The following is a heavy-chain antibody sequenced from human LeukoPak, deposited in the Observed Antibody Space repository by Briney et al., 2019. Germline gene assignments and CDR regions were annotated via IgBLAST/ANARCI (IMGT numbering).Heavy chain of an antibody. CDR2: ISYDGSSK. D-gene: IGHD2/OR15-2a*01. Sequence: GGSLRLSCAASGFTFSSYGMHWVRQAPGKGLEWVAVISYDGSSKYYIDSVKGRFTISRDNTKNTLFLQMNSLRAEDTAVYYCARGENSKTYPVSGYWGQGTLVTVSS. V-gene: IGHV3-30*03. CDR1: GFTFSSYG. J-gene: IGHJ4*02. CDR3: ARGENSKTYPVSGY.